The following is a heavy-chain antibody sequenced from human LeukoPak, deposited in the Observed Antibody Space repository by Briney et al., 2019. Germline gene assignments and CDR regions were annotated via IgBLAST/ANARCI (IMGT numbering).Heavy chain of an antibody. CDR2: IYYSGST. CDR3: AQIDYGDYGDY. V-gene: IGHV4-4*02. Sequence: PSETLSLTCAVSGGSISSSNWWSWVRQPPGKGLEWIGEIYYSGSTKYNPSLESRVTISVDKSKNRFSLKLSSVTAADTAVYYCAQIDYGDYGDYWGQGTLVTVSS. CDR1: GGSISSSNW. J-gene: IGHJ4*02. D-gene: IGHD4-17*01.